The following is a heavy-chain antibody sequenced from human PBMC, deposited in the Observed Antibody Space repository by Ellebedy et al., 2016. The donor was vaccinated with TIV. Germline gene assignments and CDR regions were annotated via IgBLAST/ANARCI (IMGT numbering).Heavy chain of an antibody. CDR2: ISYDGSSK. CDR1: GFTFNSYA. J-gene: IGHJ4*02. Sequence: PGGSLRLSCAASGFTFNSYAMHWVRQAPGKGLEWVAVISYDGSSKYYADSVKGRFTISRDSSRNTLFLQMDSLRAEDTALYYCAKKHDTSPWVFENWGQGALVTVSS. D-gene: IGHD6-13*01. CDR3: AKKHDTSPWVFEN. V-gene: IGHV3-30-3*02.